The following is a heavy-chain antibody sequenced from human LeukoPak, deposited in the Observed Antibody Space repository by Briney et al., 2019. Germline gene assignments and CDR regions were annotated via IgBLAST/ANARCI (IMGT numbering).Heavy chain of an antibody. CDR1: GFTFSSYA. V-gene: IGHV3-23*01. D-gene: IGHD3-22*01. CDR3: AKRSSTSSGYFDF. J-gene: IGHJ4*02. CDR2: ISGSGGST. Sequence: GGSLRLSCAASGFTFSSYAMSWVCQAPGKGLEWVSAISGSGGSTNYADSVKGRFTISRDNSKNTIYLQMNSLRAEDTAIYYCAKRSSTSSGYFDFWGRGTLVTVSS.